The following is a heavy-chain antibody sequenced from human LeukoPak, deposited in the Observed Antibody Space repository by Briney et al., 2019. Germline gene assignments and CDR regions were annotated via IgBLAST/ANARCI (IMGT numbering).Heavy chain of an antibody. D-gene: IGHD3-22*01. J-gene: IGHJ1*01. V-gene: IGHV3-53*01. CDR2: IYSGAGT. Sequence: GGSLRLSCAASGFTVSSNYMSWVRQAPGKGLEWVSVIYSGAGTYYADSVKGRFTISRDNAKNSLYLQMNSLRAEDTAVYYCASLTYYFDSSGYYPGYFQHWGQGTLVTVSS. CDR1: GFTVSSNY. CDR3: ASLTYYFDSSGYYPGYFQH.